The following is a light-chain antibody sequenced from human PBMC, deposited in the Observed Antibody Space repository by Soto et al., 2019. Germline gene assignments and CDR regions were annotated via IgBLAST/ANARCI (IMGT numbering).Light chain of an antibody. J-gene: IGLJ1*01. V-gene: IGLV2-11*01. CDR3: CSFAGSPKDV. CDR2: DVS. CDR1: SSDVGGYNY. Sequence: QSALTQPRSVSGSPGQSVTISCTGPSSDVGGYNYVSWYQQHPGKAPKVMIYDVSERPSGVSDRFSGSKSGNTASLTISGLQAEDEADYYCCSFAGSPKDVFGTGTKLTVL.